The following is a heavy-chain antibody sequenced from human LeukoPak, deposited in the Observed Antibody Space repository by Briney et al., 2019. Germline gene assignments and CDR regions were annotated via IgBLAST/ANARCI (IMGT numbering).Heavy chain of an antibody. V-gene: IGHV5-10-1*01. D-gene: IGHD6-13*01. J-gene: IGHJ5*02. Sequence: GESLKISCKGSGYSFTSYWISWVRQMPGKGLECMGRIDPSDSYTNYSPSFQGHVTISADKSISTAYLQWSSLKASDTAMYYCATSSSWYGYWFDPWGQGTLVTVSS. CDR3: ATSSSWYGYWFDP. CDR2: IDPSDSYT. CDR1: GYSFTSYW.